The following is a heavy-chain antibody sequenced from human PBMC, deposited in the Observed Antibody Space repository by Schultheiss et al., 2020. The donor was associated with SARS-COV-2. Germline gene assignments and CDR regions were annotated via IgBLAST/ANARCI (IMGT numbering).Heavy chain of an antibody. CDR2: IFYSGST. D-gene: IGHD6-6*01. J-gene: IGHJ4*02. V-gene: IGHV4-59*01. CDR3: ASGDSTSFDRGWD. CDR1: GGSITSYY. Sequence: SETLSLTCTVSGGSITSYYWTWIRQSPGKGLEWIGSIFYSGSTNYNPSLKSRVTISVDTSKNQFSLKLSSVTAADTAMYYCASGDSTSFDRGWDWGQGTLGTGSS.